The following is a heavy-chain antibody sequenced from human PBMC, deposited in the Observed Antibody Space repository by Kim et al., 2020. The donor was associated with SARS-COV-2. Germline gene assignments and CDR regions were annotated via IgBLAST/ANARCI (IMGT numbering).Heavy chain of an antibody. CDR3: AKDRRGVIQTAYGMDV. J-gene: IGHJ6*02. CDR1: GFTFDDYA. CDR2: ISWNSGSI. V-gene: IGHV3-9*01. D-gene: IGHD3-16*02. Sequence: GGSLRLSCAASGFTFDDYAMHWVRQAPGKGLECVSGISWNSGSIGYADSVKGRFTISRDNAKNSLYLQMNSLRAEDTALYYCAKDRRGVIQTAYGMDVWGQGTTVTVSS.